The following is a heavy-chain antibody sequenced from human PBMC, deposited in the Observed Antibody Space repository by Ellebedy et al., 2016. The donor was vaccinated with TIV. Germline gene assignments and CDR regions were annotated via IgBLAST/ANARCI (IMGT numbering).Heavy chain of an antibody. CDR2: ISYDGSNK. V-gene: IGHV3-30*03. Sequence: GGSLRLXXAASGFTFSSYGMHWVRQAPGKGLEWVAVISYDGSNKYYADSVKGRFTISRDNSKNTLYLQMNSLRAEDTAVYYCARETGYSSGWYEGNWFDPWGQGTLVTVSS. J-gene: IGHJ5*02. D-gene: IGHD6-19*01. CDR3: ARETGYSSGWYEGNWFDP. CDR1: GFTFSSYG.